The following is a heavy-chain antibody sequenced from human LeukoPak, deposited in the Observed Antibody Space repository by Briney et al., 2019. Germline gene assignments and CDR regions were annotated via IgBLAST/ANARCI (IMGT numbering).Heavy chain of an antibody. Sequence: SVKVSCKASGGTFSSYAISWVRQAPGQGLEWMGGIIPIFGTANYAQKFQGRVTITADESTSTAYMELSSLRSEDTAVYYCARARTGIVGATTAFDIWGQGTMVTVSS. CDR1: GGTFSSYA. D-gene: IGHD1-26*01. CDR2: IIPIFGTA. CDR3: ARARTGIVGATTAFDI. V-gene: IGHV1-69*13. J-gene: IGHJ3*02.